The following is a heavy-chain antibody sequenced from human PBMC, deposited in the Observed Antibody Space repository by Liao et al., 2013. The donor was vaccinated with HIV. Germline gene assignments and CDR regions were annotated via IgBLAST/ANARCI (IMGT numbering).Heavy chain of an antibody. D-gene: IGHD3-16*02. CDR2: IYYSGST. CDR1: GGSISSYY. V-gene: IGHV4-59*01. Sequence: QVQLQESGPGLVKPSETLSLTCTVSGGSISSYYWSWIRQPPGKGLEWIGYIYYSGSTNYNPSLKSRVTISVDTSKNQFSLKLSSVTAADTAVYYCARAQRHDYVWENYRWVDAFDIWGPRDSGLRLL. J-gene: IGHJ3*02. CDR3: ARAQRHDYVWENYRWVDAFDI.